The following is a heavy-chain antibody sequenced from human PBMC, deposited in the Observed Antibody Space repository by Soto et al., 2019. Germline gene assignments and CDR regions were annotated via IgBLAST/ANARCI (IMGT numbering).Heavy chain of an antibody. CDR2: IYYRGNT. J-gene: IGHJ4*02. V-gene: IGHV4-39*01. CDR1: GDSINSDKYY. CDR3: ARLEGLATISYYFDF. Sequence: QLQLQESGPGLVKPSETLSLTCSVSGDSINSDKYYWGWIRQPPGKGLEWIGSIYYRGNTYYNPSLQTRGTISLDKSKSQFSLKLNSVTAADSAVYFCARLEGLATISYYFDFWGQGAQVTVSS. D-gene: IGHD3-9*01.